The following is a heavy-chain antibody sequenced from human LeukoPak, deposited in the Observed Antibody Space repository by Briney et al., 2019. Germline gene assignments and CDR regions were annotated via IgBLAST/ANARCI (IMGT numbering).Heavy chain of an antibody. CDR1: GYSISSGYY. CDR2: IYHSGST. Sequence: TLSLTCTVSGYSISSGYYWGWIRQPPGKGLEWIGSIYHSGSTYYNPSLKSRVTISADTSTNEFSLKLSSVTAAPTTGYSCARDRGDFWGGYYSWFDPWGQGTLVTVSS. D-gene: IGHD3-3*01. V-gene: IGHV4-38-2*02. J-gene: IGHJ5*02. CDR3: ARDRGDFWGGYYSWFDP.